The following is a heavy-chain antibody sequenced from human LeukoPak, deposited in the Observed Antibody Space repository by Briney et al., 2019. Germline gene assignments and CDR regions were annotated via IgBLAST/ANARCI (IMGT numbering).Heavy chain of an antibody. D-gene: IGHD2-15*01. V-gene: IGHV5-10-1*01. CDR3: ARRGYCSGGSCYDY. CDR2: IDPSDSYT. Sequence: GESLKISCKGSGYSFTSYWISWVRQMPGKGLEWMGIIDPSDSYTNYSPSFHGHVTTSLDKSISTAYLQWSSLKASDTAMYYCARRGYCSGGSCYDYWGQGTLVTVSS. J-gene: IGHJ4*02. CDR1: GYSFTSYW.